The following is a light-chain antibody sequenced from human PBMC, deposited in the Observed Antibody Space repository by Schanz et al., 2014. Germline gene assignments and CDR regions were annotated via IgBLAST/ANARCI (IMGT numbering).Light chain of an antibody. CDR2: DVS. J-gene: IGLJ3*02. CDR1: SSDY. V-gene: IGLV2-14*03. CDR3: CSYAGRPWV. Sequence: QSALTQPASVSGSPGQSITISCTGASSDYVSWYQQHPGRAPKLMVYDVSSRPSGVSRRFSGSKSGTTASLTISGLQAEDEADYYCCSYAGRPWVFGGGTKLTVL.